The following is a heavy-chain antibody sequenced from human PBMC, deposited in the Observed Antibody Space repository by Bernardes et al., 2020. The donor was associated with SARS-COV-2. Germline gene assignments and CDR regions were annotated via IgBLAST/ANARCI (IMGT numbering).Heavy chain of an antibody. Sequence: GGSLRLSCAASGFTFSNYNMNWVRQAPGKGLEWVSFIGSGSDFIYYADSVKGRFTISRDNAKNSLYLQMNSLRAEDSAVYYGAREMADPGPLDYWGQGTLVTVSS. J-gene: IGHJ4*02. V-gene: IGHV3-21*01. CDR1: GFTFSNYN. CDR3: AREMADPGPLDY. CDR2: IGSGSDFI. D-gene: IGHD2-8*01.